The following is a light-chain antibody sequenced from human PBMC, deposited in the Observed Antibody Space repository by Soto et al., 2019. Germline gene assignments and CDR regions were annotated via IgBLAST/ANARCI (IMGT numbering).Light chain of an antibody. J-gene: IGKJ1*01. CDR2: GAS. Sequence: IVLTQSPGTLSLSQGERATLSCRASQSVSSSYLAWYQQKPGQAPRLLIYGASSRATGIPDRFSGSGSGTDFTLTISSLQPDDFAIYYCQEYNSYSGTFGPGTKVAI. V-gene: IGKV3-20*01. CDR1: QSVSSSY. CDR3: QEYNSYSGT.